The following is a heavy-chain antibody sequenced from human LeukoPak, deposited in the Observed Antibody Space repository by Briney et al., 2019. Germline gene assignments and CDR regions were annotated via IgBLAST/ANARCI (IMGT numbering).Heavy chain of an antibody. CDR2: ISASGGST. J-gene: IGHJ1*01. CDR3: AKGYPGIAPSGTPGENFPH. Sequence: PGGSLRLSCAASGFILSNYAMNWVGQAPGKGLEWVSVISASGGSTYYADSVKGRFSMSRDNSKNTLDLQLSSLRAEDTAVYYCAKGYPGIAPSGTPGENFPHWGQGTLVTVSS. CDR1: GFILSNYA. D-gene: IGHD6-13*01. V-gene: IGHV3-23*01.